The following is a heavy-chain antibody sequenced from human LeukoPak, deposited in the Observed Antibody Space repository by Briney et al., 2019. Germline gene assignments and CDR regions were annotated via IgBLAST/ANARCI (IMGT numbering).Heavy chain of an antibody. CDR2: IIPIFGTA. J-gene: IGHJ4*02. Sequence: GASVKVSCXASGGTFSSYAISWVRQARGQGLEWMGGIIPIFGTANYAQKFQGRVTITTDESTSTAYMELSSLRSDDTAVYYCARERMDYDFWSGYSILRPYYFDYWGQGTLVTVSS. CDR3: ARERMDYDFWSGYSILRPYYFDY. CDR1: GGTFSSYA. D-gene: IGHD3-3*01. V-gene: IGHV1-69*05.